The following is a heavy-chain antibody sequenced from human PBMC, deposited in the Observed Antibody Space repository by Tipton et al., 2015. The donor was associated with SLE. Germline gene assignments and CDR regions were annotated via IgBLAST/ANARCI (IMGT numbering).Heavy chain of an antibody. Sequence: TLSLTCTVSGGSISSSSYYWGWIRQPPGKGLEWIGSIYYSGSTYYNPSLKSRVTISVDTSKNQFSLKLSSVTAADTAVYYCARHDYGDYGYFDYWGQETLATVSS. D-gene: IGHD4-17*01. V-gene: IGHV4-39*01. J-gene: IGHJ4*02. CDR2: IYYSGST. CDR1: GGSISSSSYY. CDR3: ARHDYGDYGYFDY.